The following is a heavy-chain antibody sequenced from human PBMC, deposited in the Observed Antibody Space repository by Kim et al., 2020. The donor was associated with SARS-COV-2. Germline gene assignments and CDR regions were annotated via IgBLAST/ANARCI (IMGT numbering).Heavy chain of an antibody. Sequence: ASVKVSCKASGYTFTNYGITWVRQAPGQGLEWMGWISANTGNRNYAQKFQGRVTMTTDTSTSTAYMELRSLRSDDRGVYFCARDHAYCSGRSCVYHPEEVRSDYYYGMDVWGQGTTVTVSS. J-gene: IGHJ6*02. V-gene: IGHV1-18*01. CDR1: GYTFTNYG. CDR2: ISANTGNR. D-gene: IGHD2-15*01. CDR3: ARDHAYCSGRSCVYHPEEVRSDYYYGMDV.